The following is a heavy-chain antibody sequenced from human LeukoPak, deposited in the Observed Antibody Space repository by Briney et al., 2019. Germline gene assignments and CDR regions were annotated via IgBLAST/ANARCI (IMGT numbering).Heavy chain of an antibody. Sequence: SETLSLTCAVSGGSISSSNWWSWVRQPPGKGLEWSGEIYHSGSTNYNPSLKSRVTISVDKSKNQFSLKLSSVTAADTAVYYCARQFSSWHVGAWFDPWGQGTLVTVSS. CDR3: ARQFSSWHVGAWFDP. CDR2: IYHSGST. CDR1: GGSISSSNW. V-gene: IGHV4-4*02. J-gene: IGHJ5*02. D-gene: IGHD6-13*01.